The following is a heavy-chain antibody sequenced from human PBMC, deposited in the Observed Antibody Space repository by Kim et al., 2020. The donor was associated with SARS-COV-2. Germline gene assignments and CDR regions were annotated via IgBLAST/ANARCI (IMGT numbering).Heavy chain of an antibody. D-gene: IGHD3-10*01. CDR1: GGSISSSNW. Sequence: SETLSLTCAVSGGSISSSNWWSWVRQPPGKGLEWIGEIYHSGSTNYNPSLKSRVTISVDKSKNQFSLKLSSVTAADTAVYYCARDLGKLGYYGSGTSWFDPWGQGTLVTVSS. J-gene: IGHJ5*02. V-gene: IGHV4-4*02. CDR3: ARDLGKLGYYGSGTSWFDP. CDR2: IYHSGST.